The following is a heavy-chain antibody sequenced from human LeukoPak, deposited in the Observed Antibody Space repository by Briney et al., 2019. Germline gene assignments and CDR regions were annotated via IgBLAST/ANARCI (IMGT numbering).Heavy chain of an antibody. CDR1: GYTFTGYY. Sequence: GASVKVSCKASGYTFTGYYMHWVRQAPRQGLEWMGRINPNRGGTNYAQKFQGRCTMTRDTSISTAYMLQSRLRSDDTAVYYCARELTSVSDAFDICGQGTIVTVSS. CDR3: ARELTSVSDAFDI. V-gene: IGHV1-2*06. J-gene: IGHJ3*02. CDR2: INPNRGGT. D-gene: IGHD4-17*01.